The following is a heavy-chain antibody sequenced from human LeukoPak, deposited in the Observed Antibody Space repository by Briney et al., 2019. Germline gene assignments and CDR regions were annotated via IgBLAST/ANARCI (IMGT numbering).Heavy chain of an antibody. CDR1: GFTFNSYA. CDR3: ARGWPRIDY. V-gene: IGHV3-30*04. D-gene: IGHD5-24*01. J-gene: IGHJ4*02. Sequence: GGSLGLFCAASGFTFNSYAIHWGRQAPGKGLEWVAVISYDGSNKYYADSVKGRFTISRDNSKNTLYLQMNSLRAEDTAVYYCARGWPRIDYWGQGTLVTVSS. CDR2: ISYDGSNK.